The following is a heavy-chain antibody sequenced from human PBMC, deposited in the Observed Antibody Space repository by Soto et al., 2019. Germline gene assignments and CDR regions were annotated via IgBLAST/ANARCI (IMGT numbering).Heavy chain of an antibody. Sequence: SETLSLTCTVSGASMSDYYGSWIRRSPGKGLEHIGCLHYSGSDNYNPSLKSRVTISMDRSRNQFSLRLSSVTAADTAIYYCARSGHSFAGAVWGQGIPVTGSS. CDR3: ARSGHSFAGAV. CDR2: LHYSGSD. CDR1: GASMSDYY. V-gene: IGHV4-59*01. D-gene: IGHD3-16*01. J-gene: IGHJ1*01.